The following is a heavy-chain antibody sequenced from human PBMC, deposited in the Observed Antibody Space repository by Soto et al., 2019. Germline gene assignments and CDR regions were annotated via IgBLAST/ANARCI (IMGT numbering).Heavy chain of an antibody. D-gene: IGHD5-18*01. J-gene: IGHJ5*02. V-gene: IGHV1-18*01. CDR3: ARGTAPTSDPPPPFDP. Sequence: QVQLVQSGAEVKKPGASVKVSCKASGYTFTSYGISWVRQAPGQGLEWMGWISAYNGNTNYAQKLQGRVTMTTDTXTXKAYMELRSLRSDDTAVYYCARGTAPTSDPPPPFDPWGQGTLVTVSS. CDR1: GYTFTSYG. CDR2: ISAYNGNT.